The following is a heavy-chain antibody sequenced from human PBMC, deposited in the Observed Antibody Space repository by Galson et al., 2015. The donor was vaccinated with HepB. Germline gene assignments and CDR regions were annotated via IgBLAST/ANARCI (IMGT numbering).Heavy chain of an antibody. V-gene: IGHV3-21*01. CDR3: ARVLAAAGTIDY. D-gene: IGHD6-13*01. CDR2: ISGSSTYI. Sequence: SLRLSCAASGFIFSTYSMNWVRQAPGKGLEWVSSISGSSTYIYYADSVKGRFTISRDNAENSLFLQMNRLRAEDTAIYFCARVLAAAGTIDYWGQGTLVTVSS. CDR1: GFIFSTYS. J-gene: IGHJ4*02.